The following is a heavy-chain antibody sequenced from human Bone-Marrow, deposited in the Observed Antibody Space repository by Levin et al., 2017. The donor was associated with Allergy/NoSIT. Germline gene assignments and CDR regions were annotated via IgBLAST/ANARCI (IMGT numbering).Heavy chain of an antibody. J-gene: IGHJ3*02. CDR2: INHSGST. CDR1: GGSFSGYY. Sequence: SETLSLTCAVYGGSFSGYYWSWIRQPPGKGLEWIGEINHSGSTNYNPSLKSRVTISVDTSKNQFSLKLSSVTAADTAVYYCARDEYRSGGSGDGAFDSWGQGTMVTVSS. CDR3: ARDEYRSGGSGDGAFDS. D-gene: IGHD2-15*01. V-gene: IGHV4-34*01.